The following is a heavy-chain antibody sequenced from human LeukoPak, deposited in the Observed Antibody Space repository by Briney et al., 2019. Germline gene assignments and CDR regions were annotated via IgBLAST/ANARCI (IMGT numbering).Heavy chain of an antibody. V-gene: IGHV4-34*01. CDR1: GGSFSGYY. D-gene: IGHD3-10*01. J-gene: IGHJ6*03. CDR2: INHSGST. Sequence: SETLSLTCAVYGGSFSGYYWSWIRQPPGKGLEWIGEINHSGSTKYNPSLKSRVTISVDTSKNQFSLKLSSVTAADTAAYYCARRVGRYFGERAYYYYYMDVWGKGTTVTISS. CDR3: ARRVGRYFGERAYYYYYMDV.